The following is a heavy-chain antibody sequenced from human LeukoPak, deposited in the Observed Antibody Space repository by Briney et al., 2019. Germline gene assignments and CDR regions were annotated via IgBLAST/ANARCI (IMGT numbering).Heavy chain of an antibody. Sequence: GGSLRLSCAASGFTVSSNYMSWVRQAPGKGLEWASVIYSGGSTYYADSVKGRFTISRDNSKNTLYLQMNSLRAEDTAVYYCARENSKSAPYYYDSSGASDYWGQGTLVTVSS. CDR2: IYSGGST. V-gene: IGHV3-66*01. CDR1: GFTVSSNY. D-gene: IGHD3-22*01. CDR3: ARENSKSAPYYYDSSGASDY. J-gene: IGHJ4*02.